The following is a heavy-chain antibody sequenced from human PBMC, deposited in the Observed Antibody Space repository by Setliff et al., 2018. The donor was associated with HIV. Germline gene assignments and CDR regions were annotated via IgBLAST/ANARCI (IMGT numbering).Heavy chain of an antibody. J-gene: IGHJ4*02. D-gene: IGHD6-19*01. Sequence: LRLSCVASGFTFSNYPMKWIRQAPGKGLECVSYITSSSDTTYYGDSVQGRFTTSRDNAKNSLYLQMNSLRADDTAVYYCARSMSGWSVDYWGQGIQVTVSS. V-gene: IGHV3-48*01. CDR2: ITSSSDTT. CDR3: ARSMSGWSVDY. CDR1: GFTFSNYP.